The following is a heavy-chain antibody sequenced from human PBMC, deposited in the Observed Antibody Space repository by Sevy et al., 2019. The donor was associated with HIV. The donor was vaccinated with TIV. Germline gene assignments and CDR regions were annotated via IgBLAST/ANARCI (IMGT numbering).Heavy chain of an antibody. CDR1: GFNISSAS. D-gene: IGHD3-10*01. J-gene: IGHJ4*02. Sequence: GGSLRLSCGGSGFNISSASMNWVRQAPGRGLEWVGRIKAKIDEETTDYGAPVKGRFIISRDNSRKTVYVQLNSVKSEDTAMYFCTTRPYGSIIDYWGQGTLVTVSS. V-gene: IGHV3-15*07. CDR2: IKAKIDEETT. CDR3: TTRPYGSIIDY.